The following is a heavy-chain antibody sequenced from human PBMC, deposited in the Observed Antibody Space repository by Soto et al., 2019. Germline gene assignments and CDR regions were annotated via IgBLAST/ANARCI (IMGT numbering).Heavy chain of an antibody. CDR1: GDRFTNYD. V-gene: IGHV1-8*01. Sequence: ASVKVCCKASGDRFTNYDINWARQATGQGLEWMGWMNPNSGNTGYAQKFQGRVTMTRNTSINTLCLQMNSLRAEDTAVYYCATESVDTAMEHRIGMDVWGQGTTVTVSS. CDR2: MNPNSGNT. D-gene: IGHD5-18*01. CDR3: ATESVDTAMEHRIGMDV. J-gene: IGHJ6*02.